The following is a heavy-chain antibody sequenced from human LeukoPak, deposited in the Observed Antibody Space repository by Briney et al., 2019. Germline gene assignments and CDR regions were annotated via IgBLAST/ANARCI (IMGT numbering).Heavy chain of an antibody. CDR1: GGSISSGSYY. CDR3: ARQVPTGGLTGWFGP. V-gene: IGHV4-61*02. Sequence: SQTLSLTCTVSGGSISSGSYYWSWIRQPAGKGLEWIGRIYTSGSTNYNPSLKSRVTISVDTSKNQFSLKLSSVTAADTAVYYCARQVPTGGLTGWFGPWGQGTLVTVSS. J-gene: IGHJ5*02. CDR2: IYTSGST. D-gene: IGHD7-27*01.